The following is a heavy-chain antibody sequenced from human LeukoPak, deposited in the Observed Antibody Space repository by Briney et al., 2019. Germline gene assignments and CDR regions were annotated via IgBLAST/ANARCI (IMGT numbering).Heavy chain of an antibody. D-gene: IGHD6-19*01. CDR1: GFSFSSYW. Sequence: GGSLRLSCVASGFSFSSYWMSWVRQAPGKWLEWVANIKQDGSEKYYVDSVKGRFTIYRDNAKNSVYLQMNSLRAEDTAVYYCARAGQWPAPQQIDYWGQGTLVTVSS. CDR2: IKQDGSEK. CDR3: ARAGQWPAPQQIDY. V-gene: IGHV3-7*01. J-gene: IGHJ4*02.